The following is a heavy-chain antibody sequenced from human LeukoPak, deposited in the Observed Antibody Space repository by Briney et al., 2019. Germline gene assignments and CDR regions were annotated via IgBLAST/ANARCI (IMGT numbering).Heavy chain of an antibody. CDR3: AKAAHDSSGYEEGAFDI. CDR2: ISGSGGST. V-gene: IGHV3-23*01. J-gene: IGHJ3*02. D-gene: IGHD3-22*01. CDR1: GFTFSSYA. Sequence: GGSLRLSCAASGFTFSSYAMSWVRQAPGKGLEWVSAISGSGGSTYYADSVKGRFTISRDNSKNTLYLQMNSLRADDTAVYYCAKAAHDSSGYEEGAFDIWGQGTMVTVSS.